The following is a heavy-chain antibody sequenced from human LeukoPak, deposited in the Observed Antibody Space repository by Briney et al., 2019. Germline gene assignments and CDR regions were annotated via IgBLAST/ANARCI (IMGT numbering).Heavy chain of an antibody. D-gene: IGHD3-3*01. V-gene: IGHV1-2*02. Sequence: ASVKVSCKAVGYSFTGYHLHWARQAHRQGLELLGWVNPKTGGTNYARKFQGRVTMTRDTSINTVNMELSRLTSDDTAVYYCAREFSSKLEWLAYVTGDDAFDVWGQGTMITVS. CDR3: AREFSSKLEWLAYVTGDDAFDV. CDR1: GYSFTGYH. CDR2: VNPKTGGT. J-gene: IGHJ3*01.